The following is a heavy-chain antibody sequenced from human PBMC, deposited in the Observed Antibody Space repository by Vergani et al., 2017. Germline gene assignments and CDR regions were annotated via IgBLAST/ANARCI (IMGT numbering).Heavy chain of an antibody. Sequence: QVQLQESGPGLVKPSETLSLTCTVSGGSISSYYWTWIRQPPGKRLEWIGYIYYSGSTNYNPSLKSRVTISIDTSKNQFSLKLSSVTAADTAVYYCARATFASSSLVGRXFDLWGRGTLVTVS. J-gene: IGHJ2*01. V-gene: IGHV4-59*01. CDR3: ARATFASSSLVGRXFDL. CDR1: GGSISSYY. CDR2: IYYSGST. D-gene: IGHD6-6*01.